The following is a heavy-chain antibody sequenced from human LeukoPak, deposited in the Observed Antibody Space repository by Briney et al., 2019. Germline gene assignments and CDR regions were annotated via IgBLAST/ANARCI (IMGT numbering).Heavy chain of an antibody. CDR3: YSEPFTMIVVVPY. Sequence: GGSLRLSCVASGFSFSNAWMTWVRQAPGKGLEWVARIKSKTDGGTTDYAAPVKGRFTISRDDSKNTLYLQMNSLKTEDTAVYYCYSEPFTMIVVVPYWGQGTLVTVSS. CDR2: IKSKTDGGTT. J-gene: IGHJ4*02. V-gene: IGHV3-15*01. CDR1: GFSFSNAW. D-gene: IGHD3-22*01.